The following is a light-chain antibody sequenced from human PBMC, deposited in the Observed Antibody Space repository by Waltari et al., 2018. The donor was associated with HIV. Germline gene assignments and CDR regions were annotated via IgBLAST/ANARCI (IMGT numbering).Light chain of an antibody. CDR2: TNN. Sequence: QSVLTQPPSASGTPGQRVTISCSGSSSNIGRNYVYWYQQLPGTAPKLLIYTNNQRPSGVPDRFSGSKSGTSASLAISGLRSEDEADYYCQAADSSGTYWVFGGGTKLTVL. CDR3: QAADSSGTYWV. CDR1: SSNIGRNY. V-gene: IGLV1-47*01. J-gene: IGLJ3*02.